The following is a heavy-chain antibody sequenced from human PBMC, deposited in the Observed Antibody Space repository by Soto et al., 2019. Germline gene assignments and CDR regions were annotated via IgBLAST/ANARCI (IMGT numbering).Heavy chain of an antibody. CDR2: IYYSGST. CDR1: GGSISSSIYY. CDR3: ARITMIVVVTSDAFDI. J-gene: IGHJ3*02. V-gene: IGHV4-39*01. Sequence: SETLSLTCTVSGGSISSSIYYWVWIRQPPGKVLEWIGSIYYSGSTYYNPSLKSRVTISVDTSKNQFSLKLSSVTAADTAVYYCARITMIVVVTSDAFDIWGQGTMVTVSS. D-gene: IGHD3-22*01.